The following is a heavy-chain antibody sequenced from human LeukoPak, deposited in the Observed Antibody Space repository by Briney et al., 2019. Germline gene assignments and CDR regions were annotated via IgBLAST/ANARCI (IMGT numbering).Heavy chain of an antibody. V-gene: IGHV3-23*01. CDR3: AKVRSSYDSSGYYCDY. J-gene: IGHJ4*02. CDR2: ISGSGGST. CDR1: GFTFSSYA. D-gene: IGHD3-22*01. Sequence: GGSLRLSCAASGFTFSSYAMSWVRQAPGKGLEWVSAISGSGGSTYYADSVKGRFTISRDNSKNTLYLQMNSLRAEDTAVYYCAKVRSSYDSSGYYCDYWGQGTLVTVSS.